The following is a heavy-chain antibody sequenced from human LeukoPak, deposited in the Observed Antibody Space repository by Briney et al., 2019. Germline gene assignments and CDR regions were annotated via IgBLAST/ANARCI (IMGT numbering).Heavy chain of an antibody. Sequence: GGSLRLSCAASGFTFSSYWMHWVRQAPGKGLVWVSRIKSDGSSTYYADSVKGRFTISRDNSKNTLYLEMKSLRAGDTAVYYCAKDRYGVSMGYHGVEGSFDYWGQGTLVTVSS. CDR2: IKSDGSST. J-gene: IGHJ4*02. D-gene: IGHD2-2*01. CDR3: AKDRYGVSMGYHGVEGSFDY. CDR1: GFTFSSYW. V-gene: IGHV3-74*01.